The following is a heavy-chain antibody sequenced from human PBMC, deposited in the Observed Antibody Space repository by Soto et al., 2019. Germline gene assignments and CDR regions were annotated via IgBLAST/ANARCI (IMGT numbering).Heavy chain of an antibody. D-gene: IGHD6-19*01. Sequence: SETLSLTCAVYGGSFSGYYWSWIRQPPGKGLEWIGEINHSGSTNYNPSLKSRVTISVDTSKNQFSLKLSSVTAADTVVYYCARGPSRSSGWYANFDYWGQGTLVTVSS. CDR2: INHSGST. CDR1: GGSFSGYY. V-gene: IGHV4-34*01. J-gene: IGHJ4*02. CDR3: ARGPSRSSGWYANFDY.